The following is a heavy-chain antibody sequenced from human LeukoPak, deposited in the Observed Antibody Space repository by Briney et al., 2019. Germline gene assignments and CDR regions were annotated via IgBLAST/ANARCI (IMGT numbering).Heavy chain of an antibody. J-gene: IGHJ4*02. D-gene: IGHD1-26*01. Sequence: SQTLSLTCTVSGGLISSGSYYWSWIRQPAGKGLEWIGRMYTSGSTNYNPSLKSRVTISVDTSKNQFSLKLSSVTAADTAVYYCARDSVYSGSSLDYWGQGALVTVSS. CDR1: GGLISSGSYY. CDR3: ARDSVYSGSSLDY. CDR2: MYTSGST. V-gene: IGHV4-61*02.